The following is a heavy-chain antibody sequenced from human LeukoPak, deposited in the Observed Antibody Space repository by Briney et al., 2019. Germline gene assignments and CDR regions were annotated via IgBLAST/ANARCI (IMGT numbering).Heavy chain of an antibody. CDR3: ARAPPLARGFKWFDP. CDR1: GYTFTANY. V-gene: IGHV1-18*04. D-gene: IGHD3-10*01. J-gene: IGHJ5*02. Sequence: ASVKVSCKASGYTFTANYMHWVRQAPGQGLEWMAWISAYNGNTNYAQKFQGRVTMTTDTCTSTAYMELRSLTSDDTAVYFCARAPPLARGFKWFDPWGQGTLVTVSS. CDR2: ISAYNGNT.